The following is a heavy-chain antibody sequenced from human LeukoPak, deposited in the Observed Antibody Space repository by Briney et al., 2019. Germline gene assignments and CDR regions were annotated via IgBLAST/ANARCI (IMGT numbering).Heavy chain of an antibody. Sequence: SETLSLTCAVSGGSISSSSYYWGSIRQPPGKGLEWIGSIYYSGSTYYNPSLKSRVTISVDTSKKQFSLKLSSVTGAVAAVYYCARTTDSSSWYFFYYWGQGTLVTVSS. CDR1: GGSISSSSYY. CDR2: IYYSGST. D-gene: IGHD6-13*01. CDR3: ARTTDSSSWYFFYY. V-gene: IGHV4-39*01. J-gene: IGHJ4*02.